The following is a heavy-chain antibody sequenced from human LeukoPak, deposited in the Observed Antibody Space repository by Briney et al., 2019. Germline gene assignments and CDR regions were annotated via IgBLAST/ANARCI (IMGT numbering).Heavy chain of an antibody. CDR2: ITSSSSYI. D-gene: IGHD3-22*01. CDR3: ARHVVAVGFDY. CDR1: GFTFSSYS. Sequence: GGSLRLSCAASGFTFSSYSMNWVRQAPGKGLEWVSSITSSSSYIYYADSVKGRFTISRDNAKNSLYLQMNSLRAEDTAGYYCARHVVAVGFDYWGQGTLVTVSS. J-gene: IGHJ4*02. V-gene: IGHV3-21*01.